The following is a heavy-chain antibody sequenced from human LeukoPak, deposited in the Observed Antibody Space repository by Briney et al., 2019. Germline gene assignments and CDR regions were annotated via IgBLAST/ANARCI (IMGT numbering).Heavy chain of an antibody. J-gene: IGHJ5*02. CDR3: ARGILRFLEWPKLGWFDP. V-gene: IGHV1-2*02. Sequence: ASVKVSCKASGYTFTGYYMHWVRQAPGQGLEWMGWINPNSGGTNYAQKLQGRVTMTRDTSISTAYMELSRLRSDDTAVYYCARGILRFLEWPKLGWFDPWGQGTLVTVSS. CDR2: INPNSGGT. CDR1: GYTFTGYY. D-gene: IGHD3-3*01.